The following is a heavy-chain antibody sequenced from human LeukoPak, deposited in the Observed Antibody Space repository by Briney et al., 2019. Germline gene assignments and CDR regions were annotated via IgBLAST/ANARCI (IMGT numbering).Heavy chain of an antibody. Sequence: GGSLTLSCAASGFTFSSYEMNWVRQAPGKGLEWVSYISSSGSTIYYADSVKGRFTISRDNAKNSLYLQMNSLRAEDTAVYYCARDFNYGPFDYWGQGTLVTVSS. V-gene: IGHV3-48*03. CDR3: ARDFNYGPFDY. CDR1: GFTFSSYE. D-gene: IGHD4-11*01. CDR2: ISSSGSTI. J-gene: IGHJ4*02.